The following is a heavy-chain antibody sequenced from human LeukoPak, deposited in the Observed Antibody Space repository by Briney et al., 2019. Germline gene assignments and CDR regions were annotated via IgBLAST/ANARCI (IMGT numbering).Heavy chain of an antibody. D-gene: IGHD2-2*01. CDR1: GFTFSSYA. V-gene: IGHV3-23*01. CDR3: AKAPYCSSTSCYPYYFDY. CDR2: ISGSGGST. J-gene: IGHJ4*02. Sequence: GGSLRLSCAASGFTFSSYAMSWVRQAPGKGLEWVSAISGSGGSTYYADSVKGRFTISRDNSKNTLYLQMNSLRAEDTAVYYCAKAPYCSSTSCYPYYFDYWGQGTLVTVSS.